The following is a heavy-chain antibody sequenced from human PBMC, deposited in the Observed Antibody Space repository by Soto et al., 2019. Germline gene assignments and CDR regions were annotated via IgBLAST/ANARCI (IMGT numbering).Heavy chain of an antibody. D-gene: IGHD3-10*02. Sequence: QLQESGPGLVKPSETLSPTCSVSGASISSYFRNWIRQAPGKGLEWIGCVYDSGDTNYNPSLKSRVTISLSTSENQFSLNLRSVTAADTAVYYCVSSRAAIFGDAFDVWGQGTMVTVSS. CDR2: VYDSGDT. V-gene: IGHV4-59*03. CDR1: GASISSYF. J-gene: IGHJ3*01. CDR3: VSSRAAIFGDAFDV.